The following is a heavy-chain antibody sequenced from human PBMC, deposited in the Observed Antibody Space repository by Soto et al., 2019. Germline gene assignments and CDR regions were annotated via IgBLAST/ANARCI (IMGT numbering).Heavy chain of an antibody. J-gene: IGHJ5*02. Sequence: KPSETLSLTCTVSGGSISSSSYYWGWIRQPPGKGLEWIGSIYYSGSTYYNPSLKSRVTISVDTSKNQFSLKLSSVTAADTAVYYCATHTGVPGYSYGYNWFDPWGQGTLVTVS. D-gene: IGHD5-18*01. CDR1: GGSISSSSYY. CDR2: IYYSGST. V-gene: IGHV4-39*01. CDR3: ATHTGVPGYSYGYNWFDP.